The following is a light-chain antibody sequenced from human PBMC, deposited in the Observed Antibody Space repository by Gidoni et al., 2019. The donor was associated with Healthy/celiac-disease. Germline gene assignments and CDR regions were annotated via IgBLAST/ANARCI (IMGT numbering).Light chain of an antibody. J-gene: IGKJ2*01. V-gene: IGKV1-5*03. CDR2: KES. CDR1: QSISSW. Sequence: EIQLTHPPSTLSAAVGDRVTISCRASQSISSWLAWYQQKPGKAPKLLIYKESSLESGVPSRFSGSGSGTEFTLTISSLQPDDFATYYCQQYNSYSYTFGQGTKLEIK. CDR3: QQYNSYSYT.